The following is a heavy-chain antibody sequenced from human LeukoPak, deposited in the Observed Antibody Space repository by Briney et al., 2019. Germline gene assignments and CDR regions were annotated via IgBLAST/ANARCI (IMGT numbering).Heavy chain of an antibody. J-gene: IGHJ3*02. V-gene: IGHV4-59*01. CDR1: GGSISPYH. CDR2: IYYSGST. D-gene: IGHD2/OR15-2a*01. CDR3: ARTNTFDI. Sequence: SETLSLTCTVSGGSISPYHWSWIRQPPGKGLEWIGYIYYSGSTNYNPSLKSRVTISVDTSKNQFSLRLSSVTAADTAVYHCARTNTFDIWGQGTMVTVSS.